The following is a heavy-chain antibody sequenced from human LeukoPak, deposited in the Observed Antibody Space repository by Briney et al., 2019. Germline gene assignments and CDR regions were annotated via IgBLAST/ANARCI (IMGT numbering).Heavy chain of an antibody. Sequence: GGSLRLSCAASGFTFSSYWVSWVRQAPGKGLEWVANIKQDGSEKYYVDSVKGRFTISRDNAKDSLYLQMNSLRAEDTAVYYCARPIVGAAVGDYWGQGTLVTVSS. V-gene: IGHV3-7*01. CDR1: GFTFSSYW. CDR2: IKQDGSEK. J-gene: IGHJ4*02. CDR3: ARPIVGAAVGDY. D-gene: IGHD1-26*01.